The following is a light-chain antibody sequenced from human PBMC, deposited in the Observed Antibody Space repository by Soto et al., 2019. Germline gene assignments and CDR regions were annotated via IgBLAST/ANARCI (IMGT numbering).Light chain of an antibody. CDR2: DVN. CDR1: SSDVGTYDF. Sequence: QSVLTXPAYVSGSPGQSITISRNGTSSDVGTYDFVSWHQQHPGKAPKLIIYDVNNRPSGVSSRFSGSKSGNTASLTISGLQAEDEADYYCCSFSTSVTHVFGTGTKVTVL. V-gene: IGLV2-14*01. J-gene: IGLJ1*01. CDR3: CSFSTSVTHV.